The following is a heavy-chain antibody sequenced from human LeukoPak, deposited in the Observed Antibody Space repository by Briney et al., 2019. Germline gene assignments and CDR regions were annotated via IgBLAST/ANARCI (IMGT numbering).Heavy chain of an antibody. V-gene: IGHV3-48*01. CDR1: GFTFSSYN. Sequence: PGGSLRLSCAASGFTFSSYNMNWVRQAPGKGLEWVSYISSTSRTLYYADSVKGRFTISRDNAKNSLYLQMNSLRVEDTAVYYCARDLGATIFDFDYWGQGTLVTVSS. CDR3: ARDLGATIFDFDY. CDR2: ISSTSRTL. J-gene: IGHJ4*02. D-gene: IGHD1-26*01.